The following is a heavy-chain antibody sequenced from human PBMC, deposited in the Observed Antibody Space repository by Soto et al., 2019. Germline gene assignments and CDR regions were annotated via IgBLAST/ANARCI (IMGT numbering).Heavy chain of an antibody. CDR2: IYYSGST. CDR3: ARDLIDEYSSSSLSFDY. J-gene: IGHJ4*02. D-gene: IGHD6-6*01. CDR1: GGSISGVGYY. V-gene: IGHV4-31*03. Sequence: SETLSLTYTVSGGSISGVGYYWSWIRQHPGKGLEWIGYIYYSGSTYYNPSLKSRVTISVDTSKNQFSLKLSSVTAADTAVYYCARDLIDEYSSSSLSFDYWGQGTLVTVSS.